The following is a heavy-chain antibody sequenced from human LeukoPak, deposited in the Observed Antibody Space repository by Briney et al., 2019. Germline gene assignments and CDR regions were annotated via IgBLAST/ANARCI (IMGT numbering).Heavy chain of an antibody. D-gene: IGHD6-6*01. J-gene: IGHJ4*02. CDR1: GGSFSGYY. CDR3: ANLEYSSSWGLFDY. V-gene: IGHV4-34*01. CDR2: INHSGST. Sequence: SETPSLTCAVYGGSFSGYYWSWIRQPPGKGLEWIGEINHSGSTNYNPSLKSRVTISVDTSKNQFSLKLSSVTAADTAVYYCANLEYSSSWGLFDYWGQGTLVTVSS.